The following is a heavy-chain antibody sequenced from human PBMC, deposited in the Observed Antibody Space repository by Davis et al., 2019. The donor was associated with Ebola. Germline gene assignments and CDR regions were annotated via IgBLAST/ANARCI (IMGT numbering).Heavy chain of an antibody. D-gene: IGHD6-6*01. CDR1: GYSFTSYW. V-gene: IGHV5-51*01. J-gene: IGHJ5*02. Sequence: GESLKISCNGSGYSFTSYWIGRVRQMPGNGLEWMGIIYPGDSDTRYSPSFQGQVTISADKSISTAYLQWSSLKASDTAMYYCARQEVATRGEDWFDPWGQGTLVTVSS. CDR3: ARQEVATRGEDWFDP. CDR2: IYPGDSDT.